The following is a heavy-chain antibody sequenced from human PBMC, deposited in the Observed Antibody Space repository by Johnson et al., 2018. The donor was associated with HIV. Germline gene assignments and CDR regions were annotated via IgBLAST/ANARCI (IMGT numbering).Heavy chain of an antibody. D-gene: IGHD2-21*01. CDR3: ARNLRDPACGDAFDI. CDR1: GFTFSSYA. Sequence: QVQVLESGGGLVQPGGSLRLSCAASGFTFSSYAMSWVRQAPGKGLEWVAVISHDGSNKYYPDSLKGRFTISRDNSKNTLYLQMGSLRAEDTAVYYCARNLRDPACGDAFDIWGQGTMVTVSS. J-gene: IGHJ3*02. V-gene: IGHV3-30*03. CDR2: ISHDGSNK.